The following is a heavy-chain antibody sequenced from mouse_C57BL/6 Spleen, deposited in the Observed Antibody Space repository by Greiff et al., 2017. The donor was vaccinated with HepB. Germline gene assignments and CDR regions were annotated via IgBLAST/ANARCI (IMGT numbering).Heavy chain of an antibody. CDR2: IDPENGDT. CDR3: TTWDYAADY. V-gene: IGHV14-4*01. D-gene: IGHD2-4*01. J-gene: IGHJ2*01. CDR1: GFNIKDDY. Sequence: EVKLMESGAELVRPGASVKLSCTASGFNIKDDYMHWVKQRPEQGLEWIGWIDPENGDTEYASKFQGKATITADTSSNTAYLQLSSLTSEDTAVYYCTTWDYAADYWGQGTTLTVSS.